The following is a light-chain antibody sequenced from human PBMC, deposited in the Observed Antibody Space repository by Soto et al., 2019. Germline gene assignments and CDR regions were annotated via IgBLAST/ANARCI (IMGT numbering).Light chain of an antibody. CDR3: QQYGSSPRT. CDR1: QSVSSSY. J-gene: IGKJ1*01. V-gene: IGKV3-20*01. CDR2: GAS. Sequence: EIVLTQSPGTLPLSPVERATLSCRASQSVSSSYLAWYQQKPGQAPRLLIYGASSRATGIPDRFGGSGSGTDFTLTISRLEPEDFAVYYCQQYGSSPRTFGKGTKVDIK.